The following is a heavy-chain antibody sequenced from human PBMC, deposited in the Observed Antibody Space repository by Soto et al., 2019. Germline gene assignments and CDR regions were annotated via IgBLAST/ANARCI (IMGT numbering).Heavy chain of an antibody. V-gene: IGHV1-69*12. CDR3: ASWLKGADIGNYYYGMDV. CDR2: IMPIFRTP. Sequence: QVQLVQSGAEVKKPGSSVKVSCKASGGAFSDYAFSWVRQAPGQGLEWLGGIMPIFRTPDYAQKFQGRVTSTADESTRTAYMEMRSLRFDDTAIYYCASWLKGADIGNYYYGMDVWGQGTTVTV. J-gene: IGHJ6*02. D-gene: IGHD2-15*01. CDR1: GGAFSDYA.